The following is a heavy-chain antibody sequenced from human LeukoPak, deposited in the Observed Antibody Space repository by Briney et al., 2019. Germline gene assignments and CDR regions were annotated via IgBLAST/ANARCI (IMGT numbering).Heavy chain of an antibody. D-gene: IGHD3-10*01. CDR2: IYYSGST. V-gene: IGHV4-39*07. CDR3: ARERITMVRGVID. Sequence: TSETLSLTCTVSGGSISSSSYYWGWIRQPPGKGLEWIGSIYYSGSTYYNPSLKSRVTISVDTSKNQFSLKLSSVTAADTAVYYCARERITMVRGVIDWGQGTLVTVSS. CDR1: GGSISSSSYY. J-gene: IGHJ4*02.